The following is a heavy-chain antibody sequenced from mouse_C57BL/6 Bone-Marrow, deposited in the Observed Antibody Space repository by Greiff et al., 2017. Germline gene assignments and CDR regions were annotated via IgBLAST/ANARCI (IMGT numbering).Heavy chain of an antibody. V-gene: IGHV1-64*01. CDR3: AREPDGYYYRDYAMDY. D-gene: IGHD2-3*01. Sequence: QVQLQQPGAELVKPGASVKLSCKASGYTFTSYWMHWVKQRPGQGLEWIGMIHPNSGSTNYNEKFKSKATLTVDKSSSTAYMQLSSLTSEDSAVYYCAREPDGYYYRDYAMDYWGQGTSVTVSS. CDR1: GYTFTSYW. CDR2: IHPNSGST. J-gene: IGHJ4*01.